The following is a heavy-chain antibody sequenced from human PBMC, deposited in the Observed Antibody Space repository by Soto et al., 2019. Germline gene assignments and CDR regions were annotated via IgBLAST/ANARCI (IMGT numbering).Heavy chain of an antibody. Sequence: EVQLLESGGGLVQPGGSLRLSCAASEFTFSSYSMIWVRQAPGKGLEWVSGVNGGGDITYYAESVKGRFTISRDNSKNSRYLQMNILRAEDTAVFYFARGPFGVTMAGWGPGTTVTASS. J-gene: IGHJ6*02. V-gene: IGHV3-23*01. CDR3: ARGPFGVTMAG. CDR1: EFTFSSYS. CDR2: VNGGGDIT. D-gene: IGHD3-3*01.